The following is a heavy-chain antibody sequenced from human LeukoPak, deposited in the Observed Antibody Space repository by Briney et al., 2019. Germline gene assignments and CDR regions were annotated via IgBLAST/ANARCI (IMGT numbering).Heavy chain of an antibody. V-gene: IGHV3-30*18. D-gene: IGHD2-8*01. CDR3: ANSPGYCTNGVCYNEYFDY. J-gene: IGHJ4*02. CDR1: GFTFSSYG. CDR2: ISYDGSNK. Sequence: PGGSLRLSCAASGFTFSSYGMHWVRQAPGKGLEWVAVISYDGSNKYYADSVKSRFTISRDNSKNTLYLQMNSLRAEDTAVYYCANSPGYCTNGVCYNEYFDYWGQGTLVTVSS.